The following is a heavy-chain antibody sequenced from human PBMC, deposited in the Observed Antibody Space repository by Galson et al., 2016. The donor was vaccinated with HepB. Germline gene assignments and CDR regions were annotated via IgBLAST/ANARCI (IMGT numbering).Heavy chain of an antibody. D-gene: IGHD2-15*01. V-gene: IGHV3-53*01. Sequence: SLRLSCAASGFIVGSNYMSWVRQTPGKGLEWVSVIRSGGLTYYADSVMGRFTISRDNAKNTVYLQMHSLRAEDTAVYYCVRHSLYCSGGGCSDSFDYWGRGTLVTVSS. CDR2: IRSGGLT. CDR1: GFIVGSNY. CDR3: VRHSLYCSGGGCSDSFDY. J-gene: IGHJ4*02.